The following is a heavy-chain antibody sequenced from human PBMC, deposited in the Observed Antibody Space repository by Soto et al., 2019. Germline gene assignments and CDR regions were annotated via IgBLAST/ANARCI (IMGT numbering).Heavy chain of an antibody. D-gene: IGHD3-22*01. CDR2: INHSGST. CDR3: ARGDDSSGYYLFDY. V-gene: IGHV4-34*01. Sequence: QVQLQQWGAGLLKPSETLSLTCAVYGGSFSGYYWSWIRQPPGKGLEWIGEINHSGSTNYNPSLKSRVTISVDTSKNQFCLKLSSVTAADTAVYYCARGDDSSGYYLFDYWGQGTLVTVSS. CDR1: GGSFSGYY. J-gene: IGHJ4*02.